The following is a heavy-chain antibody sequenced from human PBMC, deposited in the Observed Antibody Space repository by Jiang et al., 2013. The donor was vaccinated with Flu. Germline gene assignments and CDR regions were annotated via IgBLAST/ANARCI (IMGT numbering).Heavy chain of an antibody. Sequence: SQTLSLTCAISGDSVSSNSAAWNWIRQSPSRGLEWLGRTYYRSKWYNDYAVSVKSRITINPDTSKNQFSLQLNSVTPEDAAVYYCASYRGFGVGWWFDPWGQGTLVTVSS. D-gene: IGHD3-10*01. CDR2: TYYRSKWYN. V-gene: IGHV6-1*01. CDR1: GDSVSSNSAA. J-gene: IGHJ5*02. CDR3: ASYRGFGVGWWFDP.